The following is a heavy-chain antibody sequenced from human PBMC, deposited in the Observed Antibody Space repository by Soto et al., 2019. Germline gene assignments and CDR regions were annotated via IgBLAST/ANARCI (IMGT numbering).Heavy chain of an antibody. CDR2: IYYSGST. CDR1: GGSISSGGYY. J-gene: IGHJ6*02. CDR3: AREGGYCSGGSCYPYYGMDV. D-gene: IGHD2-15*01. Sequence: QVQLQESGPGLVKPSQTLSLTCTVSGGSISSGGYYWSWIRQHPGKGLEWIGYIYYSGSTYYNPSLTRRVTISVDTSKNQFSLKLSSVTAADTAVYYCAREGGYCSGGSCYPYYGMDVWGQGTTVTVSS. V-gene: IGHV4-31*03.